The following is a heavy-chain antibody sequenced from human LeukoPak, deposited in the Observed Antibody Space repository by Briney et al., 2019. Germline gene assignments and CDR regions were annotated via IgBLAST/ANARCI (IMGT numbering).Heavy chain of an antibody. Sequence: GGSLRLSCAGSGFTLNSYAMSWVRQAPGKGLEWVSAISGSGDTTYYADSVKGRFTISRDSSRNTLYLHMNNLRAEDTAVYYCAKDRVVATGIGEFDYWGQGTLVTVSS. J-gene: IGHJ4*02. CDR1: GFTLNSYA. CDR2: ISGSGDTT. V-gene: IGHV3-23*01. D-gene: IGHD6-13*01. CDR3: AKDRVVATGIGEFDY.